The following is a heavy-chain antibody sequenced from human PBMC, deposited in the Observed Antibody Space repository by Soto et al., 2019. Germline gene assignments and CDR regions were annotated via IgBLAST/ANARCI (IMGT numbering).Heavy chain of an antibody. CDR3: ARVFGVSSRPRGYYYYYMDV. Sequence: ESGGGLVKPGGSLRLSCVASGFTFSSFHMNWVRQAQGEGLEWVSSISRNGNYIYYADSVKGRFTISRDNAENLLYLQMNSLRAEDTAVYYCARVFGVSSRPRGYYYYYMDVWGKGTTVTVSS. J-gene: IGHJ6*03. V-gene: IGHV3-21*01. CDR2: ISRNGNYI. CDR1: GFTFSSFH. D-gene: IGHD3-3*01.